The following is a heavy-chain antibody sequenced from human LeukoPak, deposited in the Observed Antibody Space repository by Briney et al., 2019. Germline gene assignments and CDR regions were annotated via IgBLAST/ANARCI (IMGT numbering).Heavy chain of an antibody. CDR1: GFTFSSYG. Sequence: GGSLRLSCAASGFTFSSYGMSWVRQAPGKGLEWVSAISGSGGSTYYADSVKGRFTISRDNSKNTLYLQMNSLRAEDTAVYYCAKDPGAIWFGEWVYWGQGTLVTVSS. J-gene: IGHJ4*02. CDR3: AKDPGAIWFGEWVY. D-gene: IGHD3-10*01. V-gene: IGHV3-23*01. CDR2: ISGSGGST.